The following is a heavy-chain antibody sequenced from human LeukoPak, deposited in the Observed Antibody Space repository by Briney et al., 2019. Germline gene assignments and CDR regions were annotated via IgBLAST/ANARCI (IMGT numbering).Heavy chain of an antibody. D-gene: IGHD3-3*01. CDR3: VVGRYDFWSGYFPLLDY. Sequence: SETLSLTCTVSGGSISSYYWSWIRQPPGKGLEWIGYIYYSGSTNYNPSLKSRVTISVDTSKNQFSLKLSSVTAADTAVYYCVVGRYDFWSGYFPLLDYWGQGTLVTVSS. V-gene: IGHV4-59*01. J-gene: IGHJ4*02. CDR2: IYYSGST. CDR1: GGSISSYY.